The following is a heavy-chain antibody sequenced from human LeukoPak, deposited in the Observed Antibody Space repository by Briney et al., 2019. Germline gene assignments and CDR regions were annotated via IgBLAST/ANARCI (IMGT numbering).Heavy chain of an antibody. CDR1: GFTVITND. J-gene: IGHJ4*02. D-gene: IGHD1-14*01. CDR3: ARGVEPLAANTLAY. CDR2: LYSDGNT. Sequence: GGSLRLSCAASGFTVITNDMTWVRQAPGKGLEWVSVLYSDGNTKYADSVQGRFTTSRDNSKNTQYLEMNSLSPDDTAVYYCARGVEPLAANTLAYWGQGTLVTVSS. V-gene: IGHV3-53*01.